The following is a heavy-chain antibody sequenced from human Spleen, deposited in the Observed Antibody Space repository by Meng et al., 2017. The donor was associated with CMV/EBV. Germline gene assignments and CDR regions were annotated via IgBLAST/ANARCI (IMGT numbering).Heavy chain of an antibody. CDR1: GFMFSSYG. V-gene: IGHV3-33*03. J-gene: IGHJ4*02. CDR3: AKLEVLRYLEWSPVDY. Sequence: GESLKISCAASGFMFSSYGMHWVRQAPGKGLEWVAVIWYDGTTEYYADSVKGRFTISRDNSKNTVFLQMNSLRAEDTAVYYCAKLEVLRYLEWSPVDYWGQGTLVTVSS. D-gene: IGHD3-3*01. CDR2: IWYDGTTE.